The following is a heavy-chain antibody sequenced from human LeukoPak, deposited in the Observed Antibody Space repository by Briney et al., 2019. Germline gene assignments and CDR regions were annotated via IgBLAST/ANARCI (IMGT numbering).Heavy chain of an antibody. V-gene: IGHV4-59*01. J-gene: IGHJ4*02. CDR1: GGSINSYY. Sequence: SETLSLTCTVSGGSINSYYWSWIRQPPGKGLEWIGYIYYSGSTNYSPSLKGRVTISVDTSKNQFSLKLSSVTAADTAVYYCARGLAAAGTSYFDYWGQGTLVTLST. D-gene: IGHD6-13*01. CDR3: ARGLAAAGTSYFDY. CDR2: IYYSGST.